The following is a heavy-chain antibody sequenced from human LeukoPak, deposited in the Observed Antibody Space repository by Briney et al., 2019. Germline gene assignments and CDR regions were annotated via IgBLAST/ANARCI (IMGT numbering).Heavy chain of an antibody. Sequence: PSETLSLTCTVSGGSISSYYWSWIRQPPGKGLEWIGEINHSGSTNYNPSLKSRVTISVDTSKNQFSLKLSSVTAADTAVYYRARRSPGSAVGYWGQGTLVTVSS. CDR3: ARRSPGSAVGY. V-gene: IGHV4-34*01. CDR1: GGSISSYY. J-gene: IGHJ4*02. D-gene: IGHD6-19*01. CDR2: INHSGST.